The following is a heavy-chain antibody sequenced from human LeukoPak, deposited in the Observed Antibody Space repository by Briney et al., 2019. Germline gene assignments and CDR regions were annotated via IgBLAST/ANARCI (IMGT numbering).Heavy chain of an antibody. V-gene: IGHV4-39*01. J-gene: IGHJ3*02. D-gene: IGHD3-22*01. CDR1: GGSISSSTYY. CDR3: ARGPMIVVVITDAFDI. Sequence: SETLSLTCTVSGGSISSSTYYWGWIRQPPGKGLEWIGSLHYSGSTYYNPSLKSRFSISVDTSKNQFSLKLSSVTAADTAVYYCARGPMIVVVITDAFDIWGQGTMVTVSS. CDR2: LHYSGST.